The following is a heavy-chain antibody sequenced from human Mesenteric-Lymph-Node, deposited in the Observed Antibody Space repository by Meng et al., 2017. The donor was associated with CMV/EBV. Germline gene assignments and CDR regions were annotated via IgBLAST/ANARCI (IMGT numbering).Heavy chain of an antibody. V-gene: IGHV1-18*01. CDR3: ARVVRGVRSGYYEYFFDY. CDR2: IYTYNGNT. J-gene: IGHJ4*02. D-gene: IGHD3-3*01. CDR1: TFTNYG. Sequence: TFTNYGVAWVRQAPGQGLEWMGWIYTYNGNTNAAQNFQGRVTMTTDTSTSTSYLELRSLRSDDTAVYYCARVVRGVRSGYYEYFFDYWGQGTLVTVSS.